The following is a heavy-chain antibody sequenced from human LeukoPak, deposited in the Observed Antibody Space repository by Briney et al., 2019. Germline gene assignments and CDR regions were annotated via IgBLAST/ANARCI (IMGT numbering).Heavy chain of an antibody. CDR3: AKDYYDSSGYFFDY. V-gene: IGHV3-23*01. D-gene: IGHD3-22*01. J-gene: IGHJ4*02. CDR1: GFTFSSYA. CDR2: ISGSGGST. Sequence: PGGSLRLSCATSGFTFSSYARSWVRQAPGKGLEWVSAISGSGGSTYYADSVKGRFTISRDNSKNTLYLQMNSLRAEDTAVYYCAKDYYDSSGYFFDYWGQGTLVTVSS.